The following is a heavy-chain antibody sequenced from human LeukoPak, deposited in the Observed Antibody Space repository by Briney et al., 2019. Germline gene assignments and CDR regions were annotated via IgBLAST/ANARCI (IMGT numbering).Heavy chain of an antibody. V-gene: IGHV3-66*02. Sequence: GGSLRLSCAASGFTVSSNYMSWVRQAPGKGLEWVSVIYSGGSTYYADSVKGRFTISRDNSKNTLYLQMNSLGAEDTAVYYCARDRAPTFGYWGQGTLVTVSS. J-gene: IGHJ4*02. CDR1: GFTVSSNY. D-gene: IGHD3-10*01. CDR3: ARDRAPTFGY. CDR2: IYSGGST.